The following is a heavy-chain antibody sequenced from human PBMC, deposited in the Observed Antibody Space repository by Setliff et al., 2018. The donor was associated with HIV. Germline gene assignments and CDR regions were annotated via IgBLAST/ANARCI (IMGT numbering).Heavy chain of an antibody. CDR1: GGSISSYY. D-gene: IGHD3-10*01. V-gene: IGHV4-59*08. J-gene: IGHJ5*02. Sequence: SETLSLTCTVSGGSISSYYWSWIRQPPGKGLEWIGYIYYSGSTNYNPSLKSRVTISVDTSKNQLSLKLRSVTAADTAVYYCATYADRESNRFDPWGQGILVTVSS. CDR2: IYYSGST. CDR3: ATYADRESNRFDP.